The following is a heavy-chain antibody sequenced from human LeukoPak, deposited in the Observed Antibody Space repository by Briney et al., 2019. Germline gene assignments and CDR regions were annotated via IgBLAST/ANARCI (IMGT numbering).Heavy chain of an antibody. J-gene: IGHJ4*02. Sequence: PGGSLRLSCAASGFTFRYYWMGWVRQAPGKGLEGAANTKPDGSAEYYADSVRGRFTTSRVNANNLLYLQMNRLRAEDTAVYYCARDGGLNTNFDYWGQGTLVTVSS. CDR1: GFTFRYYW. D-gene: IGHD2-15*01. CDR2: TKPDGSAE. V-gene: IGHV3-7*01. CDR3: ARDGGLNTNFDY.